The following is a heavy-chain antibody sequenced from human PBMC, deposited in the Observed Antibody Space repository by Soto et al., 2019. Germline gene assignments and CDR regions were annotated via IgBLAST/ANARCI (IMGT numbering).Heavy chain of an antibody. V-gene: IGHV4-59*08. Sequence: SETLSLTCTVSGGSIRNNYWSWIRQPPGKGLEWVGYIYYTGTSKYNPSLKSRVTISVDSSKNQFSLKLDSVTAADTAVYYCARSDGRYWGQGTLVTAPQ. CDR3: ARSDGRY. CDR2: IYYTGTS. J-gene: IGHJ4*02. CDR1: GGSIRNNY.